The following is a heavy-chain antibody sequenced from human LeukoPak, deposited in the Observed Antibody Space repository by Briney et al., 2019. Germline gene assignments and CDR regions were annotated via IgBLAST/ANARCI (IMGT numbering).Heavy chain of an antibody. CDR3: AREEVVVVPAAPNRFDP. CDR1: GYTFTSYG. V-gene: IGHV1-18*01. Sequence: GASVKVSCKASGYTFTSYGISWVRQAPGQGLEWMGWISAYNGNTNYAQKLQGRVTMTTDTSTSTAYMELRSLRSDDTAVYYCAREEVVVVPAAPNRFDPWGQGTLVTVSS. J-gene: IGHJ5*02. D-gene: IGHD2-2*01. CDR2: ISAYNGNT.